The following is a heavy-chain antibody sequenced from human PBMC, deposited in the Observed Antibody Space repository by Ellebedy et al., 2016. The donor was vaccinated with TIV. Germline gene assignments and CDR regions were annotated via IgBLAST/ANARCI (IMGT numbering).Heavy chain of an antibody. Sequence: GESLKISXAASGFTFSSYAMHWVRQAPGKGLEWVAVISYDGSNKYYADSVKGRFTISRDNSKNTLYLQMNSLRAEDTAVYYCARGHCSGGSCLYYYYYYMDVWGKGTTVTVSS. CDR1: GFTFSSYA. V-gene: IGHV3-30-3*01. CDR2: ISYDGSNK. J-gene: IGHJ6*03. CDR3: ARGHCSGGSCLYYYYYYMDV. D-gene: IGHD2-15*01.